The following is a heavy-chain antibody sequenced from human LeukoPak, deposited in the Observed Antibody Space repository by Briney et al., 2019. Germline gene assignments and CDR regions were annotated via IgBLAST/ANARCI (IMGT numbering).Heavy chain of an antibody. CDR1: GGSISSGGYY. CDR2: IYYSGST. Sequence: SETLSLTCTVSGGSISSGGYYWSWIRQPPGKGLEWIGYIYYSGSTYYNPSLKSRVTRSVDTSKNQFSLKLSSVTAADTAVYYCARAALSLVWFDPWGQGTLVTVSS. J-gene: IGHJ5*02. D-gene: IGHD2/OR15-2a*01. V-gene: IGHV4-31*03. CDR3: ARAALSLVWFDP.